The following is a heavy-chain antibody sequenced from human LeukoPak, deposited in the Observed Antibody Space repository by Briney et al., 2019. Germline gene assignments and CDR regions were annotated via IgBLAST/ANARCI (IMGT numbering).Heavy chain of an antibody. CDR3: ARDRKYYYHMDV. J-gene: IGHJ6*03. CDR1: GGSFSGYY. Sequence: QSSETLSLTCAVYGGSFSGYYWSWIRQPPGKGLEWIGEINHSGSTNYNPSLKSRVTISVDTSKNQFSLRLSSLTAADTALYYCARDRKYYYHMDVWGKGTTVTVSS. D-gene: IGHD1-14*01. CDR2: INHSGST. V-gene: IGHV4-34*01.